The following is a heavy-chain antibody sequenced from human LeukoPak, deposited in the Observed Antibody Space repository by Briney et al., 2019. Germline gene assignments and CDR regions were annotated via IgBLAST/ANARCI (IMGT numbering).Heavy chain of an antibody. CDR3: ARDQGLGAFDI. CDR2: ISSSSSYI. J-gene: IGHJ3*02. Sequence: GGSLRLSCAASGFTFSSYSMKWVRQAPGKGLEWVSSISSSSSYIYYADSVKGRFTISRDNAKNSLYLQMNSLRAEDTAVYYCARDQGLGAFDIWGQGTMVTVSS. V-gene: IGHV3-21*01. CDR1: GFTFSSYS.